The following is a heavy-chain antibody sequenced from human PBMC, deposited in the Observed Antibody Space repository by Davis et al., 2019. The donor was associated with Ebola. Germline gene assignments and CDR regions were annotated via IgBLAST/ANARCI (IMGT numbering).Heavy chain of an antibody. D-gene: IGHD3-22*01. CDR3: ANGNYDSSGYWGYWFDP. CDR2: IYHSGST. J-gene: IGHJ5*02. CDR1: GGSISSSHW. Sequence: MPSETLSLTCDVSGGSISSSHWWSWARQPPGKGLEWIGEIYHSGSTNYNPFLKSRVTISVDKSKNQFSLKLTSVTAADTAVYYCANGNYDSSGYWGYWFDPWGQGTLVTVSS. V-gene: IGHV4-4*02.